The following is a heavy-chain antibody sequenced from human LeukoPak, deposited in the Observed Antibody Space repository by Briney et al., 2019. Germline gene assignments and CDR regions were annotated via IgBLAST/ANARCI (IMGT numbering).Heavy chain of an antibody. V-gene: IGHV4-59*01. CDR1: GGSISSYY. CDR2: IYYSGST. Sequence: SETLSLTCTVSGGSISSYYWSWIRQPPGKGLEWIGYIYYSGSTNYNPSLKSRVTISVDTSKNQFSLKLSSVTAADTAVYYCARESKQSHYFDYWGQGTLVTVSS. CDR3: ARESKQSHYFDY. J-gene: IGHJ4*02. D-gene: IGHD6-19*01.